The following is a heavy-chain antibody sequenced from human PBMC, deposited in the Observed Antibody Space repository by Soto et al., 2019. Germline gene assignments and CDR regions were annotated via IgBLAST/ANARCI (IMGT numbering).Heavy chain of an antibody. CDR3: TTGPSRYCSSTSCYVRRY. Sequence: PGGSLRLSCAASGFTFSNAWMSWVRQAPGKGLEWVGRIKSKTDGGTTDYAAPVKGRFTISRDDSKNTLYLQMNSLKTEDTAVYYCTTGPSRYCSSTSCYVRRYWGQGTLVTVSS. CDR2: IKSKTDGGTT. D-gene: IGHD2-2*01. V-gene: IGHV3-15*01. CDR1: GFTFSNAW. J-gene: IGHJ4*02.